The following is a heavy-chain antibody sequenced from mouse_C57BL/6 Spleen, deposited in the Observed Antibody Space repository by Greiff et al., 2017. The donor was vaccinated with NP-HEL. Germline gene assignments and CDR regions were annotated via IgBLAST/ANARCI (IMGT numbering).Heavy chain of an antibody. V-gene: IGHV1-39*01. J-gene: IGHJ3*01. CDR3: AREDDSSGYTWFAY. CDR1: GYSFTDYN. Sequence: EVQLQQSGPELVKPGASVKISCKASGYSFTDYNMNWVKQSNGKSLEWIGVINPNYGTSSYNQKFKGKATLTVDQSSSTAYMQLNSLTSEDSAVYYCAREDDSSGYTWFAYWGQGTLVTVSA. CDR2: INPNYGTS. D-gene: IGHD3-2*02.